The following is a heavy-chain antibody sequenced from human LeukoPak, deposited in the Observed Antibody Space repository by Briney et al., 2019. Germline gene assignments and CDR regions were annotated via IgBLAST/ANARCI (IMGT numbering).Heavy chain of an antibody. Sequence: ASVKVSCKASGYTFTGYYMHWVRQAPGQGLEWMGWINPNSGGTNYAQKFQGRVTMTRDTSISTAYMELSRLRSDDTAVYYCASTPIYCSSTSCSDYYFDYWGQGTLVTVSS. CDR3: ASTPIYCSSTSCSDYYFDY. J-gene: IGHJ4*02. V-gene: IGHV1-2*02. D-gene: IGHD2-2*01. CDR1: GYTFTGYY. CDR2: INPNSGGT.